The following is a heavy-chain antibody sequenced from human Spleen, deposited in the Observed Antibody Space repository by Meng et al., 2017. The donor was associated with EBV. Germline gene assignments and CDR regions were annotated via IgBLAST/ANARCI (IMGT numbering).Heavy chain of an antibody. D-gene: IGHD6-19*01. J-gene: IGHJ5*02. CDR2: ISSSTSYI. V-gene: IGHV3-21*01. CDR3: ARDKAVAGIGWFDP. CDR1: GFTFRSHT. Sequence: EVQLVESGXXLXKPGGXXRXXXXASGFTFRSHTMNWVRQAPGKGLEWVSSISSSTSYIYYADSVKGRFTISRDNAKNSLYLQMNSLRAEDTAIYHCARDKAVAGIGWFDPWGQGTLVTVSS.